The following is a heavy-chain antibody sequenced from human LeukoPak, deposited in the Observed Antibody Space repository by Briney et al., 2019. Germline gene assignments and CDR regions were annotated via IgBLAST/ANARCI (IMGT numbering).Heavy chain of an antibody. CDR3: TTDLGAYGDYLRN. V-gene: IGHV3-15*01. J-gene: IGHJ1*01. D-gene: IGHD4-17*01. CDR2: IKDGGGTT. Sequence: GGSLRLSCVASGFTFTKAWMSWVRQAPGKGLEWIARIKDGGGTTDYAAPVKGRFTISRDDSRNTVSLQMNSLNTEDIGVYYCTTDLGAYGDYLRNWGQGSLVTVSS. CDR1: GFTFTKAW.